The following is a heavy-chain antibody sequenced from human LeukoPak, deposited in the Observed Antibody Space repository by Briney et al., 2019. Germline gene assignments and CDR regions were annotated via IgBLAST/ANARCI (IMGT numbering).Heavy chain of an antibody. CDR1: GGSLSGYY. D-gene: IGHD3-10*01. CDR3: ARGGFSGSGSYYRSDWFDP. CDR2: INHSGST. V-gene: IGHV4-34*01. J-gene: IGHJ5*02. Sequence: SETLSLTCAVYGGSLSGYYWSWIRQPPGKGLEWIGEINHSGSTNYNPSLKSRVTISVDTSKNQLSLKLSSVTAADTTVYYCARGGFSGSGSYYRSDWFDPWGQGTLVTVSS.